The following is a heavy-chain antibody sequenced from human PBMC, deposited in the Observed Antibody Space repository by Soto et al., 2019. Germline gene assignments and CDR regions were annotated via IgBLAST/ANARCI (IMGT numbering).Heavy chain of an antibody. V-gene: IGHV5-51*01. J-gene: IGHJ4*02. CDR1: GYDFNTNW. Sequence: PGESLKISCRGSGYDFNTNWFGWVRQLPGRGLEWVGIMYPGDSDTRYNPSLQGHVTLSVDMTVSTAFLQWRSLETSDTGMYFCARLPRDCNKTSCYYADHWGQGTQVTVSS. CDR2: MYPGDSDT. CDR3: ARLPRDCNKTSCYYADH. D-gene: IGHD3-3*01.